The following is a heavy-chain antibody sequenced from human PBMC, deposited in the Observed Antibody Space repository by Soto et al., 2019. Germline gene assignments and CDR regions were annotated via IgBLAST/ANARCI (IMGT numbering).Heavy chain of an antibody. J-gene: IGHJ4*02. CDR1: GFTFSSYE. Sequence: EVQLVESGGDLVQPGGSLRLSCAASGFTFSSYEMNWVRQAPGRGLEWISYISSSGDLIYYADSVRGRFTASRDSAKNSVYLQMNSLRAEDKAVYYCAREEINCGGDCFSLWGQGTLVTVSS. CDR2: ISSSGDLI. CDR3: AREEINCGGDCFSL. D-gene: IGHD2-21*02. V-gene: IGHV3-48*03.